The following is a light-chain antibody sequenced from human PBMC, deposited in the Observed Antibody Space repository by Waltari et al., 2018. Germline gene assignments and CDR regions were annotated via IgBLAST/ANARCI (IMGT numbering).Light chain of an antibody. CDR1: GLAGHY. CDR2: RDS. J-gene: IGLJ1*01. V-gene: IGLV3-25*03. CDR3: QSADFSRSHTSYV. Sequence: YELAQPPPVSVSPGQTARTPCSGNGLAGHYVHWSHQKAGQAPVLVMYRDSERPSGIPVRFSGSSSGTTVTLIISGVQAEDEADYYCQSADFSRSHTSYVFGTGTKVTVL.